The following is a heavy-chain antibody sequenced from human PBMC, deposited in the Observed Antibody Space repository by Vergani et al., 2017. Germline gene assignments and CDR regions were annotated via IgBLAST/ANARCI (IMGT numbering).Heavy chain of an antibody. CDR3: GRGSDNYN. CDR1: GFTFNSYA. V-gene: IGHV3-23*01. D-gene: IGHD5-24*01. CDR2: INNNGGST. Sequence: QLLESGGGLIQPGGSLRLSCAASGFTFNSYAMTWVRQAPGKGLEWVSGINNNGGSTYYADSVKGRFTISRDNSKNTLYLQMNSLTVEDTAVYYCGRGSDNYNWGQGTLVTVSS. J-gene: IGHJ4*02.